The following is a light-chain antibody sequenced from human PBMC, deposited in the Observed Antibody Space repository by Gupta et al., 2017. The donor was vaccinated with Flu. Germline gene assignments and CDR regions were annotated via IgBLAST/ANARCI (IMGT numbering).Light chain of an antibody. CDR2: AAS. Sequence: DTQMTQSPSSLSASVGDRVTITCRASQSISSYLNWYQQRPGKAPELLIYAASSLQSGVPSRFSGSGSGTDFTLTISSLQPEDFATYYCQQSYTTPRTFGQGTKVEI. CDR3: QQSYTTPRT. V-gene: IGKV1-39*01. CDR1: QSISSY. J-gene: IGKJ1*01.